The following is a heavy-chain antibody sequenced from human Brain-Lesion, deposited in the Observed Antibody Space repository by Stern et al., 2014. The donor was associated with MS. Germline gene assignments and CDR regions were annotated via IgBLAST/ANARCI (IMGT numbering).Heavy chain of an antibody. J-gene: IGHJ4*02. D-gene: IGHD4-17*01. CDR3: ARDRVTTVTTYYFDS. V-gene: IGHV3-66*02. Sequence: VQLVESGGGLVQPGGSLWLSCAASGFTVSNYYMSWVRQAPGKGLGWVSIIYTSGKTYYADSVRGRFVISRDKSKSTLYLQMDSLRPEDTAVYCCARDRVTTVTTYYFDSWGQGTRVTVYS. CDR1: GFTVSNYY. CDR2: IYTSGKT.